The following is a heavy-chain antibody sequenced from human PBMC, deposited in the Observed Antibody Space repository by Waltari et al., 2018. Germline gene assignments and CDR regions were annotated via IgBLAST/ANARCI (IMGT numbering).Heavy chain of an antibody. J-gene: IGHJ3*02. CDR1: GGTFSSYA. CDR2: IIPIFGTA. D-gene: IGHD6-13*01. V-gene: IGHV1-69*05. Sequence: QVQLVQSGAEVKKPGSSVKVTCKASGGTFSSYAISWVRPATGQGLEWMGGIIPIFGTANYAQKFQGRVTITTDESTSTAYMELSSLRSEDTAVYYCARAVVAAAGFVDAFDIWGQGTMVTVSS. CDR3: ARAVVAAAGFVDAFDI.